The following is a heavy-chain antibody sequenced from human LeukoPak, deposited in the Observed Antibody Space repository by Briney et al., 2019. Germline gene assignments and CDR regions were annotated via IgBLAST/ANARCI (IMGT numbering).Heavy chain of an antibody. Sequence: GGSLRLSCEASGFTFTTYSMTWVRQAPGKGLEWVSSISSSSSYIYYADSVKGRFTISRDNAKNSLYLQMNSLRAEDTAVYYCARDGRMATTDTEQFDYWGQGTLVTVSS. CDR2: ISSSSSYI. V-gene: IGHV3-21*01. CDR1: GFTFTTYS. D-gene: IGHD5-24*01. J-gene: IGHJ4*02. CDR3: ARDGRMATTDTEQFDY.